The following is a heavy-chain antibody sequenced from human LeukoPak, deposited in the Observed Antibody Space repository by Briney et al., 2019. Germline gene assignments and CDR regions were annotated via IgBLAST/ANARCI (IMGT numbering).Heavy chain of an antibody. CDR2: ISYDGSNK. J-gene: IGHJ4*02. CDR3: ARVIVSSGDY. CDR1: GFTFSSYA. D-gene: IGHD3-22*01. V-gene: IGHV3-30*04. Sequence: GGSLRLSCAASGFTFSSYAMHWVRQAPGKGLEWVAVISYDGSNKYYADSVKGRFTISRDNSKNTLYLQMNSLRAEDTAVYYCARVIVSSGDYWGQGTLVTVSP.